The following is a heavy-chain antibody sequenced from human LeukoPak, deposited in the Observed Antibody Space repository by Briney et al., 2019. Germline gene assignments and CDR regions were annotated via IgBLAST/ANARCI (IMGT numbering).Heavy chain of an antibody. CDR2: IYTSGST. D-gene: IGHD6-25*01. J-gene: IGHJ6*03. V-gene: IGHV4-4*07. CDR3: ARDARARHYYYYMDV. Sequence: SETLSLTCTVSGGSISSYYWSWIRQPAGKGLEWIGRIYTSGSTNYNPSLKSRVTMSVDTSKNQFSLKLSSVTAADTAVYYCARDARARHYYYYMDVWGKGTTVTVSS. CDR1: GGSISSYY.